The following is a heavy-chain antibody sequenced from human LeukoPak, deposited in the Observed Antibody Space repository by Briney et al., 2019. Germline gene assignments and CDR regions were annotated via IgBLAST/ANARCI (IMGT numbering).Heavy chain of an antibody. J-gene: IGHJ4*02. V-gene: IGHV4-59*12. CDR3: ASRIAVSKFDY. CDR2: IHYTGST. D-gene: IGHD6-19*01. CDR1: GGSISSYY. Sequence: SETLSLTCTVSGGSISSYYWSWLRQPPRKGLEWIGYIHYTGSTYYNPSLKSRVTISVDTSKNQFSLRLSSVTAADTAVYYCASRIAVSKFDYWGQGTLVTVSS.